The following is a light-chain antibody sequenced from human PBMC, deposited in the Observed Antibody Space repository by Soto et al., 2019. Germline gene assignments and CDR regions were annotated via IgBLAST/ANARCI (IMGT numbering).Light chain of an antibody. CDR3: QQYNSWT. J-gene: IGKJ1*01. V-gene: IGKV1-5*03. Sequence: DIQMTQSPSTLSASVGDRVTMPCRASQSVSTWLAWYQQKPGKAPKLLIYKASNLESGVPSSFTGSGSGTEFTLTISSLQPDDFATYYCQQYNSWTFGQGTKVDIK. CDR2: KAS. CDR1: QSVSTW.